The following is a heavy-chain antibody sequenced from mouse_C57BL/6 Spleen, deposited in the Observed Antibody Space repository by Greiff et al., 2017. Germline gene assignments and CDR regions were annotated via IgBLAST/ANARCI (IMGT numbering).Heavy chain of an antibody. CDR2: IRLKSDNYAT. V-gene: IGHV6-3*01. CDR1: GFTFSNYW. Sequence: EVKLMESGGGLVQPGGSMKLSCVASGFTFSNYWMNWVRQSPEKGLEWVAQIRLKSDNYATHYAESVKGRFTISRDDSKSSVYLQMNNLRAEDTGIYYCTQGYGSSPDYWGQGTTLTVSS. D-gene: IGHD1-1*01. J-gene: IGHJ2*01. CDR3: TQGYGSSPDY.